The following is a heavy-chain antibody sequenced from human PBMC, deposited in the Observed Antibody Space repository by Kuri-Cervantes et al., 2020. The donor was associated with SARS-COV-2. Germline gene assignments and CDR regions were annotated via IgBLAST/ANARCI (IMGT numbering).Heavy chain of an antibody. V-gene: IGHV3-21*01. Sequence: GGSLRLSCAASGFTFSSYSMNWVRQAPGKGLEWVSSISSSSSYIYYADSVKGRFTISRDNAKNPLYLQMNSLRAEDTAVYYCARVYSSSSRYYYYGMDVWGQGTTVTVSS. CDR1: GFTFSSYS. CDR3: ARVYSSSSRYYYYGMDV. CDR2: ISSSSSYI. D-gene: IGHD6-6*01. J-gene: IGHJ6*02.